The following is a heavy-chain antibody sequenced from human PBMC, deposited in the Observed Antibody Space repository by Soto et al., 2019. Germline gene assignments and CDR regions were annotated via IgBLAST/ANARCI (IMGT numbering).Heavy chain of an antibody. D-gene: IGHD3-3*01. V-gene: IGHV1-18*01. J-gene: IGHJ4*02. CDR1: GYTFNTFG. CDR2: ISGYGGKR. CDR3: ARWWGKIFGVNDF. Sequence: IQLMQSAGEVKRPGASVKVSCKASGYTFNTFGITWVRQAPGQGLEWMGCISGYGGKRDYSRKLQGRITMTADPSTSTSYMELRNLTSDDTAVYYCARWWGKIFGVNDFWGQGTLVTVSS.